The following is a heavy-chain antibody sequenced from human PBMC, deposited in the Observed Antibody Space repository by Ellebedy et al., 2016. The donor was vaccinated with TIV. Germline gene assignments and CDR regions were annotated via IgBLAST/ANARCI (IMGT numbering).Heavy chain of an antibody. V-gene: IGHV4-61*08. Sequence: SETLSLXXTVSGGSISSGGYYWSWIRQHPGKGLEWIGYIYYSGSTNYNPSLKSRVTISVDTSKNQFSLKLSSVTAADTAVYYCARDYYGSGELDYWGQGTLVTVSS. CDR2: IYYSGST. CDR3: ARDYYGSGELDY. D-gene: IGHD3-10*01. CDR1: GGSISSGGYY. J-gene: IGHJ4*02.